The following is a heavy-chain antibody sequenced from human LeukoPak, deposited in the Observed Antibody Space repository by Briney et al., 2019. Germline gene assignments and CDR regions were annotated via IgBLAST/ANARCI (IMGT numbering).Heavy chain of an antibody. CDR1: GYTFTGFY. J-gene: IGHJ4*02. Sequence: ASVKVSCKPSGYTFTGFYLHWVRQAPGQGLQWMGWVNPKNGATKYSQTFRGRVTMTRDTSIDTAYMELSSLTSDDTAIFYCARPTHRLTVTTAIDYWGQGTLVTVSS. V-gene: IGHV1-2*02. CDR2: VNPKNGAT. D-gene: IGHD4-17*01. CDR3: ARPTHRLTVTTAIDY.